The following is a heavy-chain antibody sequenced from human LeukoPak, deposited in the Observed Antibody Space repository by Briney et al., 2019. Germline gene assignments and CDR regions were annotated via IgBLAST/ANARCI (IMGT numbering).Heavy chain of an antibody. CDR1: GGSISSGGYY. CDR2: IYYSGST. V-gene: IGHV4-31*03. J-gene: IGHJ4*02. Sequence: SETLSLTCTVSGGSISSGGYYWSWIRQHPGKGLEWIGYIYYSGSTYYNPSLKSRVTISVDTSKNQFSLKLSSVTAADTAVYYCASTFYDFWSGYYTGLRFDYWGQGTLVTVSS. D-gene: IGHD3-3*01. CDR3: ASTFYDFWSGYYTGLRFDY.